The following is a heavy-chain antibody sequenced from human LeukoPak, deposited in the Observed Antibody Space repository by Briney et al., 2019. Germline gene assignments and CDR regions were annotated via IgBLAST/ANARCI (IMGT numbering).Heavy chain of an antibody. CDR3: ARSLFYYDSSGYQIDY. D-gene: IGHD3-22*01. CDR1: GYTFTSYG. V-gene: IGHV1-18*01. J-gene: IGHJ4*02. Sequence: ASVKVSCKASGYTFTSYGISWVRQAPGQGLEWMGWISAYNGNTNYAQKLQGRVTMTTDTSTSTAYMELRSLRSDDTAVCYCARSLFYYDSSGYQIDYWGQGTLVTVSS. CDR2: ISAYNGNT.